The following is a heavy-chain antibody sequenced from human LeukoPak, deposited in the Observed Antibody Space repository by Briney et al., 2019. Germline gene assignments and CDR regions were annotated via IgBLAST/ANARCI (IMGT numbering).Heavy chain of an antibody. CDR1: GFTFDDYA. D-gene: IGHD6-13*01. J-gene: IGHJ5*02. CDR2: INSDGSST. Sequence: PGGSLRLSCAASGFTFDDYAMHWVRQAPGEGLVWVSRINSDGSSTSYADFVKGRFTISRDNAKNTLYLQMNSLRAEDTAVYYCARDSREGSSWYLFLSPAGNWFDPWGQGTLVTVSS. CDR3: ARDSREGSSWYLFLSPAGNWFDP. V-gene: IGHV3-74*01.